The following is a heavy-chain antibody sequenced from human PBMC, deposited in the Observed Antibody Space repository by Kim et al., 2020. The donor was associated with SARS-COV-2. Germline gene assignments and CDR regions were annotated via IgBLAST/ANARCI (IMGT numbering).Heavy chain of an antibody. J-gene: IGHJ6*02. CDR3: ARDPGGSYYTYGMDV. CDR2: ITATSSYI. Sequence: GGSLILSCAASGFTFTTHSMNWVRQAPGKGLEWVSSITATSSYIYYAESVKGRFTISRDNAKKSLFLHMDSLRVEDTAVYYCARDPGGSYYTYGMDVWGQGTTVTVSS. V-gene: IGHV3-21*01. CDR1: GFTFTTHS. D-gene: IGHD5-12*01.